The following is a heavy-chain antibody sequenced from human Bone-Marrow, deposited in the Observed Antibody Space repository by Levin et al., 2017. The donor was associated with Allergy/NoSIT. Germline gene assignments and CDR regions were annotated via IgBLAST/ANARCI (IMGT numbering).Heavy chain of an antibody. D-gene: IGHD1-26*01. V-gene: IGHV3-74*01. J-gene: IGHJ4*02. CDR2: IKSDGSST. Sequence: GESLKISCTASGFTFSGYWMHWVRQAPGKWLVWVSLIKSDGSSTSYADSVKDRFTISRDNAKNTLYLQMNSLTAEDTAVYYCARGEVRVGAGYIWGQGTLVTVSS. CDR3: ARGEVRVGAGYI. CDR1: GFTFSGYW.